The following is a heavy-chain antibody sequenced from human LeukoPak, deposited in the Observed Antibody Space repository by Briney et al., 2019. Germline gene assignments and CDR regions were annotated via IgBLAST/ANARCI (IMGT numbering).Heavy chain of an antibody. J-gene: IGHJ4*02. CDR3: AKDPADIVVVPAAQPQAIPNLSSIAARPADY. V-gene: IGHV3-30-3*01. CDR1: GFTFSSYA. D-gene: IGHD2-2*01. Sequence: PGGSLRLSCAASGFTFSSYAMHWVRQAPGKGLEWVAVISYDGSNKYYADSVKGRFTISRDNSKNTLYLQMNSLRAEDTAVYYCAKDPADIVVVPAAQPQAIPNLSSIAARPADYWGQGTLVTVSS. CDR2: ISYDGSNK.